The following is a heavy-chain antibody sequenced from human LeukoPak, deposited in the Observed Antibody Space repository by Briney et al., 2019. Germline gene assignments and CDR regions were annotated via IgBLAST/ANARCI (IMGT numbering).Heavy chain of an antibody. CDR2: ISSSGSTI. V-gene: IGHV3-48*03. D-gene: IGHD1-26*01. CDR1: GFPFSSYE. CDR3: ARGVGALGDY. J-gene: IGHJ4*02. Sequence: GGSLRLSCASSGFPFSSYEMKWVRQAPGRGLEWVSYISSSGSTIYDADSVKGRFTISRDNAKISLYLQMNSLRDEDTAVYYCARGVGALGDYWGQGTLVTVSS.